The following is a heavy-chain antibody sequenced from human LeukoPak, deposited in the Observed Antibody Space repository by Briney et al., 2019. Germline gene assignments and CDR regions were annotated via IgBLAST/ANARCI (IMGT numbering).Heavy chain of an antibody. J-gene: IGHJ4*02. V-gene: IGHV3-23*01. CDR1: GFTFSSYA. CDR2: ISGSGGST. D-gene: IGHD3-22*01. Sequence: PGGSLRLTCAASGFTFSSYAMSWVRQAPGKGLEWVSAISGSGGSTYYADSVKGRFTISRDNSKNTLYLQMNSLRAEDTAVYYCAKDLGRAVDYYDSSDERVWGQGTLVTVSS. CDR3: AKDLGRAVDYYDSSDERV.